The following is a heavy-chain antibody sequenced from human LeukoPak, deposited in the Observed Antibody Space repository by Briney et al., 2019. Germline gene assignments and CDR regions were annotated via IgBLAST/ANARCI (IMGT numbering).Heavy chain of an antibody. Sequence: PSETLSLTCAVYGGSFSGYYWSWIRQPPGKGLEWIGEINHSGSTNYNPSLKSRVTISVDTSKNQFSLKLSSVTAADTAVYYCATLAARRYNYYYYMDVWGKGTTVTVPS. CDR3: ATLAARRYNYYYYMDV. D-gene: IGHD6-6*01. CDR2: INHSGST. J-gene: IGHJ6*03. V-gene: IGHV4-34*01. CDR1: GGSFSGYY.